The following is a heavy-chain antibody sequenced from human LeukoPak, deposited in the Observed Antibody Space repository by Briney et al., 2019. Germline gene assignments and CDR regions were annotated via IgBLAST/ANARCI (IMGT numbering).Heavy chain of an antibody. Sequence: SETLSLTCTVSGGSVSSGSYYWNWIRQPPGKGLEWIGYIYYSGSTNYNPSLKSRVTISVDTSKNQFSLKLSSVTAADTAVYYCARGGRYDYVIDYWGQGTLVTVSS. CDR2: IYYSGST. D-gene: IGHD3-16*01. V-gene: IGHV4-61*01. CDR1: GGSVSSGSYY. CDR3: ARGGRYDYVIDY. J-gene: IGHJ4*02.